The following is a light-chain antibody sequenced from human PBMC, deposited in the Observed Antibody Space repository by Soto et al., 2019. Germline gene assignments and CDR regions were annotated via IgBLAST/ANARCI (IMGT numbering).Light chain of an antibody. V-gene: IGKV1-39*01. CDR3: QQSNSTLFT. Sequence: DIQMTQSPSSLSASVGDRVTITCRASQSISSYLNWYQQKPGKAPKLLIYAASSLQSGVPSRFSGSGSGTDFTLTISSLQPEDFATDYCQQSNSTLFTFGPGTKVDIK. CDR1: QSISSY. CDR2: AAS. J-gene: IGKJ3*01.